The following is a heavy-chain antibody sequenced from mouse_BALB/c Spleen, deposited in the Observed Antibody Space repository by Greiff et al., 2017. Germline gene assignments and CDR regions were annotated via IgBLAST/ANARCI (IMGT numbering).Heavy chain of an antibody. V-gene: IGHV2-6-7*01. D-gene: IGHD2-1*01. Sequence: VMLVESGPGLVAPSQSLSITCTVSGFSLTGYGVNWVRQPPGKGLEWLGMIWGDGSTDYNSALKSRLSISKDNSKSQVFLKMNSLQTDDTARYYCARVYGNYGGAMDYWGQGTSVTVSS. J-gene: IGHJ4*01. CDR2: IWGDGST. CDR1: GFSLTGYG. CDR3: ARVYGNYGGAMDY.